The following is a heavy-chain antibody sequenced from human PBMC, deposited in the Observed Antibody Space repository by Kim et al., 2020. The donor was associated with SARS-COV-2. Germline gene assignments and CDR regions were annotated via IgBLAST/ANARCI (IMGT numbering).Heavy chain of an antibody. CDR3: ARGYHDSSGYYYDYYYGMDV. Sequence: SETLSLTCTVSGGSISSYYWSWIRQPPGKGLEWIGYIYYSGSTNYNPSLKSRVTISVDTSKNQFSLKLSSVTAADTAVYYCARGYHDSSGYYYDYYYGMDVWGQGTTVTVSS. V-gene: IGHV4-59*13. D-gene: IGHD3-22*01. J-gene: IGHJ6*02. CDR2: IYYSGST. CDR1: GGSISSYY.